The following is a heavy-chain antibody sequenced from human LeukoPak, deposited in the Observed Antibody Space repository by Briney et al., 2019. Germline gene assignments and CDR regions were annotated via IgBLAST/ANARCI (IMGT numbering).Heavy chain of an antibody. D-gene: IGHD6-13*01. CDR2: IKSKSNGGTI. Sequence: PGGSLRLSCAASGFSFSDAWMSWVRQAPGKGLEWVGRIKSKSNGGTIEYAAPVKGRFTISRDDSRNTLYLQMNSLKTEDTAVYYCIVWYDIWGQGTMVTVS. CDR1: GFSFSDAW. CDR3: IVWYDI. V-gene: IGHV3-15*01. J-gene: IGHJ3*02.